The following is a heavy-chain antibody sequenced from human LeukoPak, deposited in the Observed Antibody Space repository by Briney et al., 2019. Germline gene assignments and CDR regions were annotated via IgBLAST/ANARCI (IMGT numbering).Heavy chain of an antibody. CDR1: GFTFSSYS. D-gene: IGHD6-13*01. CDR2: ISSSSSYI. CDR3: AITYSSSWYEYFQH. V-gene: IGHV3-21*04. J-gene: IGHJ1*01. Sequence: GGSLRLSCAASGFTFSSYSMNWVRQAPGKGLEWVSSISSSSSYIYYADSVKGRFTISRDNAKNSLYLQMNSLRAEDTAVYYCAITYSSSWYEYFQHWGQGTLVTVSS.